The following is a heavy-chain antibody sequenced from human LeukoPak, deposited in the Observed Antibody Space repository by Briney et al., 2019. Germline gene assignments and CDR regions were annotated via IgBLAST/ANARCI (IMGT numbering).Heavy chain of an antibody. CDR3: ARLVARSWPTDY. J-gene: IGHJ4*02. V-gene: IGHV4-39*01. D-gene: IGHD5-12*01. CDR2: MYYSGTT. Sequence: SETLSLTCTVSGDSISSSSHYWAWIRQPPGKGLEWIGNMYYSGTTYCNPSLKSRVTMSVDTSKNQFSLKLRSVTAADTAVYYCARLVARSWPTDYWGQGTLVTVSS. CDR1: GDSISSSSHY.